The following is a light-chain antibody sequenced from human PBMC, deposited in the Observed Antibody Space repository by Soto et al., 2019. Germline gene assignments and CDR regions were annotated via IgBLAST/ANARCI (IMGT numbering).Light chain of an antibody. Sequence: DIQMTQSPSTLSASVGDRVTITCRASQSISDCFDWYQQKPGKAPKLLIYTASSLESGVPSRFSGSGSGTEFTLTISGLQPDDFATYYGLQYARLWTCGERHDSLWTFGQGTKVE. CDR1: QSISDC. J-gene: IGKJ1*01. CDR2: TAS. CDR3: LQYARLWTCGERHDSLWT. V-gene: IGKV1-5*03.